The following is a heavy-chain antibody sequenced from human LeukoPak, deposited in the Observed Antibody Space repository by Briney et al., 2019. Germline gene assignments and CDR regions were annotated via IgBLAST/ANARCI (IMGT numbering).Heavy chain of an antibody. D-gene: IGHD3-10*02. V-gene: IGHV3-53*01. Sequence: GDSLRLSCSASGLTVSCNFMNWIRQAPREGLDWVSVINRGGATYYADSVRGRFTISRHSSKTTLYLQMNRLRVGYPAVYYCARGQYVGSPYWGQGTLVTVSS. CDR1: GLTVSCNF. CDR2: INRGGAT. J-gene: IGHJ4*02. CDR3: ARGQYVGSPY.